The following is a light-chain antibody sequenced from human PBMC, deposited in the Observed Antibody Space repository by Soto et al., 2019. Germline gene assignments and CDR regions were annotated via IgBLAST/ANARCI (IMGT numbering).Light chain of an antibody. CDR2: KAS. V-gene: IGKV1-5*03. J-gene: IGKJ1*01. Sequence: DIQMTQSPSTLSASVGDRVTITCRASHSISSWLAWYQQKPGKAPKLLIYKASSLESGVQSRFSGSGSGTEFTLTISSLQPDDFATYHCQRYNNYSQTFGPGTKVEIK. CDR3: QRYNNYSQT. CDR1: HSISSW.